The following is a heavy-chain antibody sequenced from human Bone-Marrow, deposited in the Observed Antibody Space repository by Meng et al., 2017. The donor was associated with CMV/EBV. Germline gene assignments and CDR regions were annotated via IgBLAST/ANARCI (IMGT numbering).Heavy chain of an antibody. J-gene: IGHJ6*02. CDR2: IIPILGIA. Sequence: SVKVSCKASGGTFSRNTFNWVRQAPGQGLEWMGRIIPILGIANYAQKFQGRVTITADKSTSTAYMELSSLRSEDTAVYYCASSLGSSGWPYYYYGMDVWGQGTTVTVSS. V-gene: IGHV1-69*02. D-gene: IGHD6-19*01. CDR1: GGTFSRNT. CDR3: ASSLGSSGWPYYYYGMDV.